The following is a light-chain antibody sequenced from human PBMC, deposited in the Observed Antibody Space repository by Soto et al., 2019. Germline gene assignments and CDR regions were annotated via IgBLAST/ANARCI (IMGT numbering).Light chain of an antibody. Sequence: QSALTQPPSASGTPGQTVTISCSGSSSNIGTSSVHWYKHLPGTAPKPLIYTNDQRPSGGPDRFSGSKSGPSASLAISGLQSEDEADYYCAAWDDRVSGSYVFGTGTKVTVL. V-gene: IGLV1-44*01. CDR1: SSNIGTSS. J-gene: IGLJ1*01. CDR2: TND. CDR3: AAWDDRVSGSYV.